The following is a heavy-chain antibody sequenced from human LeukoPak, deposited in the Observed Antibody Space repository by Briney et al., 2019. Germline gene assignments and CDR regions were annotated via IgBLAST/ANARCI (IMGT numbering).Heavy chain of an antibody. D-gene: IGHD6-13*01. CDR1: GYSFTSYW. J-gene: IGHJ4*02. V-gene: IGHV5-51*01. CDR3: ARRGIAAAGVDYFDY. CDR2: IYPGDSDT. Sequence: GESLKISCKGSGYSFTSYWIGWVRQMPGKGLEWMGIIYPGDSDTRYSPSLQGQVTISADKSISTAYLQWSSLKASDTAMYYCARRGIAAAGVDYFDYWGQGTLVTVSS.